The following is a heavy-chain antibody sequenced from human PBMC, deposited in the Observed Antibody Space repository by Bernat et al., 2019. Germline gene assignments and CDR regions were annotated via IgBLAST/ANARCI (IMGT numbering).Heavy chain of an antibody. CDR2: IYWDDDK. V-gene: IGHV2-5*02. J-gene: IGHJ4*02. CDR1: GFSLSTGGMG. CDR3: VHGIRAARRTYYFDY. Sequence: QITLKESGPTLVKPTQTLTLTCTFFGFSLSTGGMGVGWIRQPPGKALEWLALIYWDDDKCYSPSLRNRLTITKDTSKNQVVLIMTNMDPVDTATYYCVHGIRAARRTYYFDYWGQGILVTVSS. D-gene: IGHD6-6*01.